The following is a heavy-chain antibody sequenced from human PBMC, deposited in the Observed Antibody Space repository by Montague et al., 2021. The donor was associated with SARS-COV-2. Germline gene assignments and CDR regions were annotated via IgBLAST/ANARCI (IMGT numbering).Heavy chain of an antibody. CDR3: VRDQGRSNWNYPDY. V-gene: IGHV4-4*07. CDR1: GGSISGYF. D-gene: IGHD1-20*01. J-gene: IGHJ4*02. Sequence: SETLSLTCTVSGGSISGYFWSWLRQPAGKELEWIGRIYNRGSTSYNPSPKSRVTMSVDTSKNQFSLKLSSVTAADTAVYYCVRDQGRSNWNYPDYWGQGTLVTVSS. CDR2: IYNRGST.